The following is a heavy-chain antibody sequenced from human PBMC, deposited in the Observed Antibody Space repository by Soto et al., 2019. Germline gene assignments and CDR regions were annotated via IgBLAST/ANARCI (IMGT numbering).Heavy chain of an antibody. CDR3: VRGASLNFDY. V-gene: IGHV3-20*04. Sequence: EVQLVESGGGVLRPGRSLRLSCAASGFIFDDYGMSWARQAPGKGLEWVSGVNWNGGSTGYADSVKGRFTISRDNAKNFLFLQMNSLRVEVTAFYYCVRGASLNFDYWGQGTLVTVSS. CDR1: GFIFDDYG. D-gene: IGHD1-26*01. J-gene: IGHJ4*02. CDR2: VNWNGGST.